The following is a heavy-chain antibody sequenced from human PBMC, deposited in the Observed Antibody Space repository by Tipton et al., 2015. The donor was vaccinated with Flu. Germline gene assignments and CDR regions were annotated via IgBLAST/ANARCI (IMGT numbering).Heavy chain of an antibody. CDR2: INHSGST. CDR3: AGRSGSYTEGAFDI. D-gene: IGHD1-26*01. J-gene: IGHJ3*02. CDR1: GGSFSGYY. Sequence: TLSLTCAVYGGSFSGYYWSWIRQPPGKGLEWIGEINHSGSTNYNPSLKSRVTISVDTSKNQFSLKLSSVTAADTAVYYCAGRSGSYTEGAFDIWGQGAMVTVSS. V-gene: IGHV4-34*01.